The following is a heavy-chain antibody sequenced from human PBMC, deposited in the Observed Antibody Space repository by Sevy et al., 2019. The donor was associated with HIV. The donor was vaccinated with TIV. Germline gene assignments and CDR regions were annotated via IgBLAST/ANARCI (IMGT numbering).Heavy chain of an antibody. CDR3: VKEGGGEGGDH. Sequence: GGSLRLSCAASGFSFSSYAMHWVRQAPGKGLEWMSYIQHDGSNKDYADSVKGRFTISRDNSKNTLYLQMNSLRVEDTAVFYCVKEGGGEGGDHWGQGTLVTVSS. J-gene: IGHJ4*02. V-gene: IGHV3-30*02. D-gene: IGHD2-21*01. CDR1: GFSFSSYA. CDR2: IQHDGSNK.